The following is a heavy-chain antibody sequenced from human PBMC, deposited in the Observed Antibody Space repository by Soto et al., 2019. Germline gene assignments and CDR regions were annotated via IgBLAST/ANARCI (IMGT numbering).Heavy chain of an antibody. J-gene: IGHJ5*02. Sequence: QVQLVQSGAEVKKTGSSVKVSCKASGDTSSTYSINWVRQAPGQGLEWVGRIIPILALTNYAQRFQGRVTITADKSTSKVYMELSSLRSEDTAVYYCARGYCSGGSCYSPRYNWFDPWGQGTLVTASS. CDR1: GDTSSTYS. CDR3: ARGYCSGGSCYSPRYNWFDP. D-gene: IGHD2-15*01. V-gene: IGHV1-69*02. CDR2: IIPILALT.